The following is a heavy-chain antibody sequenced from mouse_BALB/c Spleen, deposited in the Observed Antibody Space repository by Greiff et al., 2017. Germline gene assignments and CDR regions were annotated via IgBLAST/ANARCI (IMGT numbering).Heavy chain of an antibody. J-gene: IGHJ4*01. CDR3: ARDIIYYGNYDAMDY. CDR2: IRNKANGYTT. Sequence: EVQVVESGGGLVQPGGSLRLSCATSGFTFTDYYMSWVRQPPGKALEWLGFIRNKANGYTTEYSASVKGRFTISRDNSQSILYLQMNTLRAEDSATYYCARDIIYYGNYDAMDYWGQGTSVTVSS. D-gene: IGHD2-1*01. CDR1: GFTFTDYY. V-gene: IGHV7-3*02.